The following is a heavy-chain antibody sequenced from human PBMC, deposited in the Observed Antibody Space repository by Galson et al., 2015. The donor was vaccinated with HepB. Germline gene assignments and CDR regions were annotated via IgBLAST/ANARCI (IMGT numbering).Heavy chain of an antibody. J-gene: IGHJ1*01. CDR3: ARDLHSGDYYDSSGYFEYFQH. CDR2: INPSGGST. V-gene: IGHV1-46*01. Sequence: SVKVSCKASGYTFTSYYMHWVRQAPGQGLEWMGIINPSGGSTSYAQKFQGRVTMTRDTSTSTAYMELSSLRSEDTAVYYCARDLHSGDYYDSSGYFEYFQHWGQGTLVTVSS. D-gene: IGHD3-22*01. CDR1: GYTFTSYY.